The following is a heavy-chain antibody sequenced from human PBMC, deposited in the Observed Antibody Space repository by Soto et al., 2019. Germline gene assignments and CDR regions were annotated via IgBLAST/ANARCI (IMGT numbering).Heavy chain of an antibody. Sequence: GGSLRLSCAASGFTFSSYSMNWVRQAPGKGLEWVSSISSSSSYIYYADSVKGRFTISRDNAKNSLYLQMNSLRAEDTAVYYCARDIVVVPAATGPLSNVAFDIWGQGTMVTVSS. D-gene: IGHD2-2*01. CDR3: ARDIVVVPAATGPLSNVAFDI. V-gene: IGHV3-21*01. J-gene: IGHJ3*02. CDR2: ISSSSSYI. CDR1: GFTFSSYS.